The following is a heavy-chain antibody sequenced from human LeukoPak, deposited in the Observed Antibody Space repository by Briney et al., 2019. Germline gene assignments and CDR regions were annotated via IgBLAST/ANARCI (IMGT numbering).Heavy chain of an antibody. CDR3: ARQMPYYYGSGSYCFDY. D-gene: IGHD3-10*01. V-gene: IGHV4-39*01. J-gene: IGHJ4*02. CDR2: IYYSGST. Sequence: SETLSLTCTVSGGSISSSSYYWGWVRQPPGRGLGWLGSIYYSGSTYYNPPRKSRVTISVDTSKNQFSLKLSSVTAADTAVYYCARQMPYYYGSGSYCFDYWGQGTLVTVSS. CDR1: GGSISSSSYY.